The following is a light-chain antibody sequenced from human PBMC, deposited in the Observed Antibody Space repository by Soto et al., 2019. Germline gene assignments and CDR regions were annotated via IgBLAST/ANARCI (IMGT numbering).Light chain of an antibody. CDR1: SSDVGAYNY. J-gene: IGLJ3*02. CDR2: EVN. Sequence: QSALTQPPSASGSPGQSVTISGTGTSSDVGAYNYVSWYQQYPGKAPKLMIYEVNKRPSGVPDRFSGSKSGKTASLTVSGLQPEDEADYHCTSYAGSHIWVFGGGTKLTVL. V-gene: IGLV2-8*01. CDR3: TSYAGSHIWV.